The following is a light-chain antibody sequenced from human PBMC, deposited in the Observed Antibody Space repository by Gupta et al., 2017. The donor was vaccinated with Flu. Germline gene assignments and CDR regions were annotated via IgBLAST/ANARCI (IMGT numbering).Light chain of an antibody. J-gene: IGKJ1*01. Sequence: DIQMTQSPSSLPASVADRVTITCRASPGISNYLAWFQRKPGKTPKSLIYGASALHSGVPSQFSGSGSGTDFTLTISSLQPEDFATYYCQQYYSSPWTFGQGTKVEIK. CDR3: QQYYSSPWT. V-gene: IGKV1-16*02. CDR2: GAS. CDR1: PGISNY.